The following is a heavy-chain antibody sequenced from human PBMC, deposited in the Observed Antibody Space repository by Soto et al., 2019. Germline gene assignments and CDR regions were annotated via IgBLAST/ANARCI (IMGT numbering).Heavy chain of an antibody. CDR2: ISGSGSNT. Sequence: PGGSLRLSCAASGFTFSSYAMVWVGQAPGKGLEWVSAISGSGSNTYYAVSLKGRFTISRDNSKNTLYLQMNSVRAGDTAVYYCSKDNPYGGNPLWGQGTLVTVSS. V-gene: IGHV3-23*01. J-gene: IGHJ4*02. CDR3: SKDNPYGGNPL. D-gene: IGHD4-17*01. CDR1: GFTFSSYA.